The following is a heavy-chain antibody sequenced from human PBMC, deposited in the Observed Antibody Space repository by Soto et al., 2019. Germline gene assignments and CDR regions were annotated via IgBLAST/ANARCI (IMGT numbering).Heavy chain of an antibody. CDR3: VKHSAFCTSASCHTYYYYYGLDV. CDR2: LSWNSSNV. Sequence: EVQLVESGGGLVQPGRSLRLSCAASGFTFDNYAMHWVRQVPGKGLEWVSSLSWNSSNVAYADSVRGRFTISRDNAKNSLYLQMNSLRPEDTALYFCVKHSAFCTSASCHTYYYYYGLDVWGQGTTVTVSS. J-gene: IGHJ6*02. CDR1: GFTFDNYA. V-gene: IGHV3-9*01. D-gene: IGHD2-2*01.